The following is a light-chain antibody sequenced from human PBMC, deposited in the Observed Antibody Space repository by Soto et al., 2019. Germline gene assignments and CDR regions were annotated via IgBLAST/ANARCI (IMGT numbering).Light chain of an antibody. CDR3: QQYNNWPRT. V-gene: IGKV3-15*01. CDR1: RTVHSN. Sequence: EIVMTQSPATVSVSPGDRVTLSCRASRTVHSNVAWYQRKVGQAPRLLIYGASFRATGMPARFSGSGFGTEFTLTISSLQSEDFAVYYCQQYNNWPRTFGQGTKVDIK. J-gene: IGKJ1*01. CDR2: GAS.